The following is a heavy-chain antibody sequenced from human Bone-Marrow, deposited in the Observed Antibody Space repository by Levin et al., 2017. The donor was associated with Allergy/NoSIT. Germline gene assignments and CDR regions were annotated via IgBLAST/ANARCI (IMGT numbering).Heavy chain of an antibody. CDR2: MNPNSGNT. CDR3: ARGPTPLTGYSSGWTDY. V-gene: IGHV1-8*01. CDR1: GYTFTSYD. Sequence: SCKASGYTFTSYDINWVRQATGQGLEWMGWMNPNSGNTGYAQKFQGRVTMTRNTSISTAYMELSSLRSEDTAVYYCARGPTPLTGYSSGWTDYWGQGTLVTVSS. D-gene: IGHD6-19*01. J-gene: IGHJ4*02.